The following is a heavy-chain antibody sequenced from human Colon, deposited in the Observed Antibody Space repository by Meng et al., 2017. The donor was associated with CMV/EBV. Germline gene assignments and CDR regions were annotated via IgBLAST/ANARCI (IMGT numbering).Heavy chain of an antibody. CDR1: EFTYNSYF. CDR2: IYTGGTK. V-gene: IGHV3-53*01. D-gene: IGHD6-19*01. Sequence: SFAAPEFTYNSYFMSWVRQAPGKGLEWVSVIYTGGTKYYADSVKGRFTISRDDAKNTLFLQMNSLRAEDTAVYYCTRGSRSGWYGDHWGQGTLVTVSS. CDR3: TRGSRSGWYGDH. J-gene: IGHJ1*01.